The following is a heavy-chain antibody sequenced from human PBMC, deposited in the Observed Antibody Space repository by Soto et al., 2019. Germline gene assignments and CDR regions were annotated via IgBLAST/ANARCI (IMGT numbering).Heavy chain of an antibody. CDR3: ARVRAAAGDYYYYGMDV. V-gene: IGHV1-18*01. J-gene: IGHJ6*02. D-gene: IGHD6-13*01. Sequence: ASVKVSCKASGYTFTSYGISWVRQAPGQGLEWMGWISAYNGNTNYAQKLQGRVTMTTDTSTSTAYMELRSLRSDDTAVYYCARVRAAAGDYYYYGMDVWGQGTTVTVSS. CDR2: ISAYNGNT. CDR1: GYTFTSYG.